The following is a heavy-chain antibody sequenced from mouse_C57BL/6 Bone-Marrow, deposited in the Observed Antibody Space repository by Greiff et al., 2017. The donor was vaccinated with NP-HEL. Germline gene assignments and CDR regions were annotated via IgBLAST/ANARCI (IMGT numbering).Heavy chain of an antibody. CDR3: ITTVVAHWYFDV. CDR2: INPYNGGT. V-gene: IGHV1-19*01. J-gene: IGHJ1*03. CDR1: GYTFTDYY. Sequence: EVQLQQSGPVLVKPGASVKMSCKASGYTFTDYYMNWVKQSHGKSLEWIGVINPYNGGTSYNQKFKGKATLTVDKSSSTAYMELNSLTSEDSAVYYCITTVVAHWYFDVWGTGTTVTVSS. D-gene: IGHD1-1*01.